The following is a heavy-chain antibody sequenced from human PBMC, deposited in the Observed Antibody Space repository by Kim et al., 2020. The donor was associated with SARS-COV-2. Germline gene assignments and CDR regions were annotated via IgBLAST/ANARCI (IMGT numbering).Heavy chain of an antibody. CDR3: ARGRGSSSWSYYNYYGMDV. CDR2: INHSGST. D-gene: IGHD6-13*01. CDR1: GGSFSGHY. Sequence: SETLSLTCAVYGGSFSGHYWSWILQPPGKGLEWIGEINHSGSTNYNPSLKSRVTISVDTSKNQVSLKLSSVTAADTAVYYCARGRGSSSWSYYNYYGMDVWGQGTTVTVSS. J-gene: IGHJ6*02. V-gene: IGHV4-34*01.